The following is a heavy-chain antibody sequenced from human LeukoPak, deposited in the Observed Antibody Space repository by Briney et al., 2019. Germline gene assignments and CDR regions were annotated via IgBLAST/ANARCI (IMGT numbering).Heavy chain of an antibody. Sequence: PGGSLRLSCVVSGVTFSSYAMNWVRQAPGKGLEWVSGISGSGGTTNYADSVKGRLTISRDNFKNTLYLEMNSLRAEDTAEYYCAKDREVTMVYNFDYWGQGTLVTVSS. CDR2: ISGSGGTT. CDR3: AKDREVTMVYNFDY. J-gene: IGHJ4*02. D-gene: IGHD4/OR15-4a*01. V-gene: IGHV3-23*01. CDR1: GVTFSSYA.